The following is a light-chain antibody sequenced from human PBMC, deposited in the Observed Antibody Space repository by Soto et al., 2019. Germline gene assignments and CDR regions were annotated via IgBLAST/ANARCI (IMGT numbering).Light chain of an antibody. CDR1: QSISTK. Sequence: IVMTQSPATLSVSPGGRATLSCGASQSISTKLAWYQQKPGQAPRLLIYGASTRAPGIPVRFSGSGSGTEFTLTITSLQSEDFAVYYCQEYNDWRPITFGGGTRWIS. V-gene: IGKV3-15*01. CDR2: GAS. CDR3: QEYNDWRPIT. J-gene: IGKJ4*01.